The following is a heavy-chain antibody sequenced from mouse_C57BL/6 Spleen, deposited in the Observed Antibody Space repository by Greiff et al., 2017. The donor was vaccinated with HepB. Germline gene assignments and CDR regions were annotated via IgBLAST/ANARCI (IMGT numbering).Heavy chain of an antibody. CDR1: GYTFTGYW. J-gene: IGHJ3*01. CDR2: ILPGSGST. D-gene: IGHD3-2*02. CDR3: ARSRDSSGYTWFAY. Sequence: QVQLQQSGAELMKPGASVKLSCKATGYTFTGYWIEWVKQRPGHGLEWIGEILPGSGSTNYNEKFKGKATFTADTSSNTAYMQLSSLTTEDSDIYYCARSRDSSGYTWFAYWGQGTLVTVSA. V-gene: IGHV1-9*01.